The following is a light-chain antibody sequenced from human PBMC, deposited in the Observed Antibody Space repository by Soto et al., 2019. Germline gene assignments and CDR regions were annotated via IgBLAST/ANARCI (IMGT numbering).Light chain of an antibody. J-gene: IGKJ1*01. CDR2: KTS. V-gene: IGKV1-5*03. CDR3: QQYNSFPGT. CDR1: QSISAW. Sequence: DIQMTQSPSTLSASVGDRVTITCRASQSISAWLAWYQQKPGNAPKLLISKTSNLENGVPSRFSGSGSGTEFTLTISSLQPDDFAIYYCQQYNSFPGTFGQGTKVE.